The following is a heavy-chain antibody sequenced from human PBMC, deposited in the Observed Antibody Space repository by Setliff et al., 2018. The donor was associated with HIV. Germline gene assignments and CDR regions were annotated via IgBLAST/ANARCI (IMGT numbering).Heavy chain of an antibody. V-gene: IGHV4-39*01. CDR1: GGSASNSRYY. J-gene: IGHJ5*02. CDR2: IYYNEKT. D-gene: IGHD3-22*01. Sequence: TSETLSLTCTVSGGSASNSRYYWAWIRQPPGKGLEYIGSIYYNEKTYYSPSLKGRVTISVDTSKNQFSLNLTSVPAADTAVYFCASLVYYDDSNKVRREEGFDPWGQGTLVTVSS. CDR3: ASLVYYDDSNKVRREEGFDP.